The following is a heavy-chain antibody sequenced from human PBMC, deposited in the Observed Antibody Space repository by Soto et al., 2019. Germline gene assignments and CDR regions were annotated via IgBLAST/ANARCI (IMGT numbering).Heavy chain of an antibody. J-gene: IGHJ4*02. CDR2: ISWNSGTI. CDR1: GFTFSTYD. CDR3: AKDPYALPGPTSRFDF. V-gene: IGHV3-9*01. Sequence: GGSLRLSCAASGFTFSTYDMHWARQAPGKGLEWVSGISWNSGTIAYADSVKGRFTISRDNAKNSLYLQLNSLRAEDTAFYYCAKDPYALPGPTSRFDFWGQGTLVTVSS. D-gene: IGHD6-19*01.